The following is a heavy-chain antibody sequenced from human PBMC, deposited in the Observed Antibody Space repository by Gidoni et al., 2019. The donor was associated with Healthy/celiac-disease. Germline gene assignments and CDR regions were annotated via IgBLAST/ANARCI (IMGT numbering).Heavy chain of an antibody. CDR2: ILGVST. CDR3: AKGPDQPFDY. J-gene: IGHJ4*02. CDR1: GFTFSTFP. D-gene: IGHD2-2*01. V-gene: IGHV3-23*01. Sequence: EVQLLDSGGGLVQPGGSLRLSCAASGFTFSTFPMSWVRQAPGKGLEWVATILGVSTYDADSVKGRFTISRDNSKNTLYLQMNSLRAEDTAVYYCAKGPDQPFDYWGQGTLVTVSS.